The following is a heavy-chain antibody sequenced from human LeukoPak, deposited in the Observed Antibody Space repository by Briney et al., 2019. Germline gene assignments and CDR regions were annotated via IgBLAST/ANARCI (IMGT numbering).Heavy chain of an antibody. J-gene: IGHJ5*02. D-gene: IGHD1-26*01. Sequence: SQTLSLTCAVSGDSVSSNTAAWNWIRQSPSIGFEWLGRTYYRSKWYSDYAVSVQGRISINPATSKNQFSPQLNSVTPDDTAVYYCARDSGTYQPHNWFDPWGQGTLVTVSS. CDR3: ARDSGTYQPHNWFDP. CDR2: TYYRSKWYS. V-gene: IGHV6-1*01. CDR1: GDSVSSNTAA.